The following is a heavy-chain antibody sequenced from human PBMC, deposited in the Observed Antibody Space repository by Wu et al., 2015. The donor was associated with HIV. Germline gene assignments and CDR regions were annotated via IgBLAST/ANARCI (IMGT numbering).Heavy chain of an antibody. V-gene: IGHV1-2*02. CDR2: INPNSGGT. D-gene: IGHD2-15*01. CDR3: ARPADVPQVAKLADCSGGSCYSGNWFDP. J-gene: IGHJ5*02. CDR1: GYTFTGYY. Sequence: QVQLVQSGAEVKKPGASVKVSCKASGYTFTGYYMHWVRQAPGQGLEWMGWINPNSGGTNYAQKFQGRVTMTRDTSISTAYMELSRLRSDDTAVYYCARPADVPQVAKLADCSGGSCYSGNWFDPWGQGPWSPSPQ.